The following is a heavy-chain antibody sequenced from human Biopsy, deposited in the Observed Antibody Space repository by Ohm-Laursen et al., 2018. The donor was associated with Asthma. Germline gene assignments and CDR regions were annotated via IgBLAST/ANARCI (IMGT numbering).Heavy chain of an antibody. V-gene: IGHV3-9*01. CDR3: ARSADYYDSTDYLDF. CDR2: ISWNSGNI. Sequence: SLRLSCAASGFSFDDCAMHWVRQAPGKGLEWVSSISWNSGNIDYAVSVKGRFTISRDNAKNSLYLQMQSLRPEDTAFYYCARSADYYDSTDYLDFWGRRTLVNVSS. J-gene: IGHJ4*01. CDR1: GFSFDDCA. D-gene: IGHD3-22*01.